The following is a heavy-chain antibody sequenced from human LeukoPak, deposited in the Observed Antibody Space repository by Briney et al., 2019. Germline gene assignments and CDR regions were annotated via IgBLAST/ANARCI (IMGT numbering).Heavy chain of an antibody. CDR1: GYTLTSYG. V-gene: IGHV1-18*04. CDR2: ISAYNGNT. D-gene: IGHD3-10*01. Sequence: ASVKVSCKASGYTLTSYGISWVRQAPGQGLEWMGWISAYNGNTNYAQKLQGRVTMTTDTSTSTAYMELRSLRSDDTAVYYCARANVLLWFGEFDYWGQGTLVTVSS. J-gene: IGHJ4*02. CDR3: ARANVLLWFGEFDY.